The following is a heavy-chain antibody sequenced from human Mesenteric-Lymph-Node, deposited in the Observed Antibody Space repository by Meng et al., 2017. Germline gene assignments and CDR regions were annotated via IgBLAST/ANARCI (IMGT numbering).Heavy chain of an antibody. CDR2: ISGSCGST. V-gene: IGHV3-23*01. J-gene: IGHJ4*02. CDR3: AKAWAYYYDSDNYFDY. Sequence: GESLKISCAASGFTFNSYAMSWVRQAPGKGLEWVSAISGSCGSTYYADSVKGRFTIYRDNSQNTLYLQMNSLRAEDTAVYYCAKAWAYYYDSDNYFDYWGQGTLVTVSS. D-gene: IGHD3-22*01. CDR1: GFTFNSYA.